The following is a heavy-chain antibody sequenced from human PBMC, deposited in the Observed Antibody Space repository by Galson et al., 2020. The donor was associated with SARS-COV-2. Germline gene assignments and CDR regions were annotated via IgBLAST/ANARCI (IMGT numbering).Heavy chain of an antibody. CDR2: IWYDGSNK. D-gene: IGHD3-10*01. Sequence: GGSLRLSCAASGFTFSSYGMHWVRQAPGKGLEWVAVIWYDGSNKYYADSVKGRFTISRDNSKNTLYLQMNSLRAEDTAVYYCARGALLYYYSMDVWGKGTTVTISS. J-gene: IGHJ6*03. CDR3: ARGALLYYYSMDV. V-gene: IGHV3-33*01. CDR1: GFTFSSYG.